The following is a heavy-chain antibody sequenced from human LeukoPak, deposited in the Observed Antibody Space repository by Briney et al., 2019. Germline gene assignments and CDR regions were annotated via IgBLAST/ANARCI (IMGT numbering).Heavy chain of an antibody. CDR1: GFTFSSYW. CDR2: IKQDGSEK. D-gene: IGHD1-26*01. CDR3: ARDNYTGSGSQPFDY. V-gene: IGHV3-7*03. J-gene: IGHJ4*02. Sequence: PGGSLRLSCAASGFTFSSYWMSWLRQAPGKGLEWVANIKQDGSEKYYVDSVKGRFTISRDNAKNSLYLQMNSLRADDTAVYYCARDNYTGSGSQPFDYWGQGTLVTVSS.